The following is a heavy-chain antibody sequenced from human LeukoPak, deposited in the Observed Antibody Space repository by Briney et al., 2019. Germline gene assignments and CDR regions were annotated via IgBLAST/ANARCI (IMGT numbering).Heavy chain of an antibody. D-gene: IGHD3-10*01. Sequence: PSETLSLTCTVSGGSISSYYWSWIRQPPGKGLEWIGYIYYSGSTNYNPSLKSRVTISVDTSKNQFSLKLSSVTAADTAVYYCARDSGLRGVLRFASGLDYWGQGTLVTVSS. V-gene: IGHV4-59*01. CDR1: GGSISSYY. J-gene: IGHJ4*02. CDR2: IYYSGST. CDR3: ARDSGLRGVLRFASGLDY.